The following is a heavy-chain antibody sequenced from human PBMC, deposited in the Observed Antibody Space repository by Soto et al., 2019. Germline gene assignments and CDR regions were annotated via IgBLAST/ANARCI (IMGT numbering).Heavy chain of an antibody. J-gene: IGHJ3*02. Sequence: EASVKVSCKASGYTFTSYGISWVRQAPGQGLEWMGGIIPIFGTANYAQKFQGRVTITADESTSTAYMELSSLRSEDTAVYYCAQGGRSVRQAFDIWGQGTMVTVSS. CDR3: AQGGRSVRQAFDI. D-gene: IGHD1-1*01. CDR1: GYTFTSYG. V-gene: IGHV1-69*13. CDR2: IIPIFGTA.